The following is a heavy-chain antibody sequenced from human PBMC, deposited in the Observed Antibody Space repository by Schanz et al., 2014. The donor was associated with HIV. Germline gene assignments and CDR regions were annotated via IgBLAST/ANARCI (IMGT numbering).Heavy chain of an antibody. V-gene: IGHV1-8*01. D-gene: IGHD6-13*01. J-gene: IGHJ6*02. CDR2: MNPNSGNT. CDR3: ASDLSVYSSSSSV. CDR1: GYTFTSYD. Sequence: QVQLVQSGAEVKKPGASVKVSCKASGYTFTSYDINWVRQATGQGLEWMGWMNPNSGNTGYAQKFQGRVTMTRDTSISTAYMELRRLRSDDTAVYYCASDLSVYSSSSSVWGQGTTVTVSS.